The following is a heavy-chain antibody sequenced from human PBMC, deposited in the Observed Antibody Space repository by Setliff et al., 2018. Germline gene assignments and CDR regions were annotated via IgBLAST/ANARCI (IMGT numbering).Heavy chain of an antibody. J-gene: IGHJ3*01. V-gene: IGHV1-2*02. D-gene: IGHD3-16*02. CDR1: GYTFTRYY. Sequence: ASVKVSCKASGYTFTRYYIHWVRQAPGQGLEWVGWINPHTGSKEFAPRFLGRVTLTTDTSTTTAYMELRSLRSDDTAVYYCARDPLYRENLSRVFDFWGQGTMVTVSS. CDR3: ARDPLYRENLSRVFDF. CDR2: INPHTGSK.